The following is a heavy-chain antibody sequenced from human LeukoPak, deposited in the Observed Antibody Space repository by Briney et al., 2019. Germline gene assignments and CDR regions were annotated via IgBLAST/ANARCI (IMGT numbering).Heavy chain of an antibody. Sequence: SETLSLTCTVSGASVSSGSCYWSWIRQPPGKGLEWIGYIYYSGSTNYNPSLKSRVTISVDTSKNQFSLKLSSVTAADTAVYYCARGSRGYSYGWGQGTLVTVSS. CDR3: ARGSRGYSYG. CDR1: GASVSSGSCY. V-gene: IGHV4-61*01. J-gene: IGHJ4*02. CDR2: IYYSGST. D-gene: IGHD5-18*01.